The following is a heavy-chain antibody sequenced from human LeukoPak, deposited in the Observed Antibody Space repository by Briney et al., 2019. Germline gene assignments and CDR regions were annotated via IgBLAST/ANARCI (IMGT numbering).Heavy chain of an antibody. D-gene: IGHD2-2*01. CDR2: IYYSGST. CDR1: GGSISSGGYY. CDR3: ARVAGTSTDYYFDY. V-gene: IGHV4-31*03. Sequence: PSQTLSLTCTVSGGSISSGGYYWSWIRQHPGKGLEWIGNIYYSGSTYYNPSLKSRVTISVDTSKNQFSLKLSSVTAADTAVYYCARVAGTSTDYYFDYWGQGTLVTVSS. J-gene: IGHJ4*02.